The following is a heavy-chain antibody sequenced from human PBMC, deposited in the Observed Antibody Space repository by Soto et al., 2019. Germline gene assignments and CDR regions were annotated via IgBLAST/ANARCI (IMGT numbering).Heavy chain of an antibody. Sequence: SETLSLTCAVYGGSFSGYYWRWIRQPPGKGLEWIGEINHSGSTNYSPSLMSRVTISVDTSKNKFSLKLSSVTAADTAVYYCARGGRGYSYGSFDYLGQGTLVTVSS. J-gene: IGHJ4*02. CDR2: INHSGST. CDR3: ARGGRGYSYGSFDY. V-gene: IGHV4-34*01. CDR1: GGSFSGYY. D-gene: IGHD5-18*01.